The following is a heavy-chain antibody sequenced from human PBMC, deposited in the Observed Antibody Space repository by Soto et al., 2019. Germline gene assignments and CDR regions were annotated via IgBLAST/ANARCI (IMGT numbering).Heavy chain of an antibody. J-gene: IGHJ4*02. CDR1: GFTFSSYA. Sequence: QVQLVESGGGVVQPGRSLRLSCAASGFTFSSYAMHWVRQAPGKGLEWVAVISYDGSNKYYADSVKGRFTISRDNSKNTLYLQMNSLRAEDTAVYYCARDQIVDYWGQGTLVTVSS. D-gene: IGHD1-26*01. V-gene: IGHV3-30-3*01. CDR2: ISYDGSNK. CDR3: ARDQIVDY.